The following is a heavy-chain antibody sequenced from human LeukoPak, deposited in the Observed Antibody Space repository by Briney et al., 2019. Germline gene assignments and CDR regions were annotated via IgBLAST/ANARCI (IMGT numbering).Heavy chain of an antibody. D-gene: IGHD1-26*01. J-gene: IGHJ6*03. CDR1: GFSISNGYF. Sequence: SETLSLTCDVSGFSISNGYFWAWIRQSPGKGLEWIGSIYHSGMTHYNPSLKSQFSIEVDTSKNQFSLKMRSATAADTAVYFCARAGPVKWNYYYMDVWGKGTTVTVSS. CDR3: ARAGPVKWNYYYMDV. CDR2: IYHSGMT. V-gene: IGHV4-38-2*01.